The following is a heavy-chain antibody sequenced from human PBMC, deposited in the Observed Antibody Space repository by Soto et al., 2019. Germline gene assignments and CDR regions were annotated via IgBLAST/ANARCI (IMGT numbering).Heavy chain of an antibody. Sequence: GGSLRFSCAASGFTFSSYAMHWVRQAPGKGLEYVSAISSNGGSTYYADSVKGRFTISRDNSKNTLYLQMSSLRAEDTAVYYCVKDQGGYSGYVFDYWGQGTLVTVSS. CDR1: GFTFSSYA. CDR2: ISSNGGST. CDR3: VKDQGGYSGYVFDY. V-gene: IGHV3-64D*06. J-gene: IGHJ4*02. D-gene: IGHD5-12*01.